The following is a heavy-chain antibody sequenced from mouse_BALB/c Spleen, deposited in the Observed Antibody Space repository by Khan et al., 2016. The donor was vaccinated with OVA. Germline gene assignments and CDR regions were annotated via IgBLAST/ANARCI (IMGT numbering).Heavy chain of an antibody. J-gene: IGHJ2*01. CDR3: ARTARIKY. D-gene: IGHD1-2*01. Sequence: EVQLVESGPGLVKPSQSLSLTCTVTGYSITSGYGWNWIRQFPGNKLEWMGYISYSGSTKYNPSPKSRIPITRDTSKNQFFLQLNAVTSDDTATYYCARTARIKYWGQGTTLTVSS. V-gene: IGHV3-2*02. CDR2: ISYSGST. CDR1: GYSITSGYG.